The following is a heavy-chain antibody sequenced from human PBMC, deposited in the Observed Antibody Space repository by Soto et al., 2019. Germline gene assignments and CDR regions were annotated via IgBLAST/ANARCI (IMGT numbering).Heavy chain of an antibody. Sequence: QVQLVQSGAEVKKPGSSVKVSCKSSGGTFSTYGFFWVRQAPGQGLEWMGGIIPIFGTTNYAQKFQDRVTITTDEPTSPVYKELASLNSAGTAVYYCAGVVARVFYSPFGIDAWGQGTLVTVSS. V-gene: IGHV1-69*01. J-gene: IGHJ5*02. CDR3: AGVVARVFYSPFGIDA. D-gene: IGHD3-16*01. CDR2: IIPIFGTT. CDR1: GGTFSTYG.